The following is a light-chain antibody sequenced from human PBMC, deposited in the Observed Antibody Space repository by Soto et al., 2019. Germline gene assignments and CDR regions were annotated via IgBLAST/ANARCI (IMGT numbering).Light chain of an antibody. Sequence: QPVLTQPPSASGTPGQRVTISCSGSSSNIGSNTVNWYQQLPGTAPKLLIYSNNQRPSGVPDRFSGSKSGTSASLAISGLQSEDEDDYYCAAWDDSLNGHVVFGGGTQLTVL. CDR2: SNN. V-gene: IGLV1-44*01. CDR1: SSNIGSNT. CDR3: AAWDDSLNGHVV. J-gene: IGLJ2*01.